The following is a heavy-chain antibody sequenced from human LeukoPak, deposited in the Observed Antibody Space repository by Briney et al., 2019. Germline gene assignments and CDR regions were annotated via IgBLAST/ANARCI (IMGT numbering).Heavy chain of an antibody. CDR3: ARIFGDSDPFDY. D-gene: IGHD3-10*01. V-gene: IGHV3-7*01. CDR1: GFTFSTYW. J-gene: IGHJ4*02. CDR2: IKQDGSGK. Sequence: GGSLRLSCAASGFTFSTYWMSWVRQAPGKGLEWVANIKQDGSGKYYVDSVKGRFTISRDNAKNPLYLQMNSLRVEDTAVYYCARIFGDSDPFDYWGQGTLVTVSS.